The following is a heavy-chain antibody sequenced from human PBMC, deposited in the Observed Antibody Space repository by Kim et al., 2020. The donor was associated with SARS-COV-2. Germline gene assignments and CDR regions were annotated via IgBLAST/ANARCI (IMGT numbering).Heavy chain of an antibody. CDR2: ISGSGGST. CDR1: GFTFSSYA. Sequence: GGSLRLSCAASGFTFSSYAMSWVRQAPGKGLEWVSAISGSGGSTYYADSVKGRFTISRDNSKNTLYLQMNSLRAEDTAVYYCVAPSYCSGGSCYPPPYYYYYGMDVWGQGTTVTVSS. CDR3: VAPSYCSGGSCYPPPYYYYYGMDV. D-gene: IGHD2-15*01. V-gene: IGHV3-23*01. J-gene: IGHJ6*02.